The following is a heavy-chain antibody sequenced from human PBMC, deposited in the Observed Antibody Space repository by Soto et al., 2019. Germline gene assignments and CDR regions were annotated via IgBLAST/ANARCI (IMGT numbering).Heavy chain of an antibody. V-gene: IGHV3-48*01. CDR2: ISSSSSTI. CDR1: GFTFSSYS. D-gene: IGHD6-19*01. CDR3: ARGEYTSGWYNWFDP. Sequence: EVQLVESGGGLVQPGGSLRLSCAASGFTFSSYSMNWVRQAPGKGLEWVSYISSSSSTIYYADSVKGRFTISRDNAKNSLYLQMNSLRAEDTAVYYCARGEYTSGWYNWFDPWGQVTLVTVSS. J-gene: IGHJ5*02.